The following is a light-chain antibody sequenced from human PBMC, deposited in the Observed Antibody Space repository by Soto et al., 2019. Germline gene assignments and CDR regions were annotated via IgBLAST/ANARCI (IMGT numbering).Light chain of an antibody. CDR2: GAS. Sequence: DIQMTQSPSSLSASVGDRVTITCRASQTITSYLHWYQQKPGKAPDLLIYGASSLQTGVPSRFSGSGSGTDFTLTITSLQPEDFATYYCQQANSFPQTFGQGTKLEIK. V-gene: IGKV1-39*01. CDR1: QTITSY. CDR3: QQANSFPQT. J-gene: IGKJ2*01.